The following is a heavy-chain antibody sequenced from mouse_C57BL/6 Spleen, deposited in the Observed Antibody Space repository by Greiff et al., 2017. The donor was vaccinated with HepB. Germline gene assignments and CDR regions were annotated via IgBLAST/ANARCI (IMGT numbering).Heavy chain of an antibody. J-gene: IGHJ2*01. CDR1: GYSFTGYY. V-gene: IGHV1-42*01. Sequence: VQLKESGPELVKPGASVKISCKASGYSFTGYYMNWVKQSPEKSLEWIGEINPSTGGTTYNQKFKAKATLTVDKSSSTAYMQLKSLTSEDSAVYYCARGEYYFDYWGQGTTLTVSS. CDR2: INPSTGGT. CDR3: ARGEYYFDY.